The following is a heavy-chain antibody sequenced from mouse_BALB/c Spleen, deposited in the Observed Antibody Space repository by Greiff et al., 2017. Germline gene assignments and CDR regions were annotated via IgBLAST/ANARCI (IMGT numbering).Heavy chain of an antibody. CDR2: ILPGSGST. CDR3: ARWGEIYYDYDGFAY. V-gene: IGHV1-9*01. Sequence: VKLLESGAELMKPGASVKISCKATGYTFSSYWIEWVKQRPGHGLEWIGEILPGSGSTNYNEKFKGKATFTADTSSNTAYMQLSSLTSEDSAVYYCARWGEIYYDYDGFAYWGQGTLVTVSA. CDR1: GYTFSSYW. J-gene: IGHJ3*01. D-gene: IGHD2-4*01.